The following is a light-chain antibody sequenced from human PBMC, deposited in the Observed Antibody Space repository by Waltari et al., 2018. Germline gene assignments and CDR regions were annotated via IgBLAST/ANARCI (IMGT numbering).Light chain of an antibody. Sequence: QSALTQPASVSGSPGQSITISCTGSASDVGGYKCVSWYQQHPCNAPKLRIYEVTNRPSGVSNRFSGSKSGNTASLTISGLQAEDEADYYCSSYASSDTLVFGGGTTVTVL. CDR1: ASDVGGYKC. V-gene: IGLV2-14*01. CDR3: SSYASSDTLV. J-gene: IGLJ2*01. CDR2: EVT.